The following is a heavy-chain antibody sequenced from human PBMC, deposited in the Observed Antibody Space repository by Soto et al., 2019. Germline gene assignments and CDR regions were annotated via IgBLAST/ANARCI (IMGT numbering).Heavy chain of an antibody. CDR3: ARRYSSSWYWYFDL. J-gene: IGHJ2*01. D-gene: IGHD6-13*01. CDR2: ISSSGSTI. Sequence: GGSLRLSCAASGFTFSDYYMSWIRQAPGKGLEWVSYISSSGSTIYYADSVKGRFTISRDNAKNSLYLQMNSLRAEATAVYYCARRYSSSWYWYFDLWGRGTLVTVSS. V-gene: IGHV3-11*01. CDR1: GFTFSDYY.